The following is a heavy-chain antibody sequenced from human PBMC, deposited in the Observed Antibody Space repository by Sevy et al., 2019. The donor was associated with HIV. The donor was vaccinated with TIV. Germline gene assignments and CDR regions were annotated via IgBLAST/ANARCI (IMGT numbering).Heavy chain of an antibody. D-gene: IGHD1-26*01. J-gene: IGHJ5*02. CDR1: GGSISISTYY. V-gene: IGHV4-39*01. CDR3: ARLRGEWELGGNWFDP. CDR2: LYYSGST. Sequence: SETLSLTCTVSGGSISISTYYWGWIRQPPGKGLEWIGSLYYSGSTYYNPSLKRRVSISVVTSKNQFSLKLSSVTATDTAVYYCARLRGEWELGGNWFDPWGQGTLVTVSS.